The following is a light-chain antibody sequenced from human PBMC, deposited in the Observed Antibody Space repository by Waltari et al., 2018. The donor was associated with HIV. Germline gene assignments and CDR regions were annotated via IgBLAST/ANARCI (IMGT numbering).Light chain of an antibody. J-gene: IGKJ2*03. Sequence: DIVMTQSPDSLAVSLGERATINCKSSQTIFYSSNNKNYLAWYQQKPGQSPKLLISWASTREFGVPDRFSGSGSGTDFTLKISRVEAEDVGVYYCMQGTHWPPYSFDQGTKLEIK. CDR3: MQGTHWPPYS. V-gene: IGKV4-1*01. CDR1: QTIFYSSNNKNY. CDR2: WAS.